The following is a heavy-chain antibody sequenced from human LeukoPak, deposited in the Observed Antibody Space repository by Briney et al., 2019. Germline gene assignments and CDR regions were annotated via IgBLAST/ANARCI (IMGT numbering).Heavy chain of an antibody. J-gene: IGHJ3*02. CDR2: INPSGGST. D-gene: IGHD3-22*01. V-gene: IGHV1-46*01. CDR3: AREQYYYDSSGYLGFAAFDI. CDR1: GYTFTNYH. Sequence: ASVKVSCKASGYTFTNYHMNWVRQAPGQGLEWMGIINPSGGSTSYAQKFQGRVTMTRDMSTSTVYMELSSLRSEDTAVYYCAREQYYYDSSGYLGFAAFDIWGQGTMVTVSS.